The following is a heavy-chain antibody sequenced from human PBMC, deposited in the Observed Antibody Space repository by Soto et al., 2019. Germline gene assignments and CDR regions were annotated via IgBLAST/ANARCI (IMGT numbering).Heavy chain of an antibody. J-gene: IGHJ3*02. CDR3: ARSVDYDYIWGSYAFDI. D-gene: IGHD3-16*01. Sequence: GESLKISCKGSGYSFTSYWIGWVRQMPGKGLEWMGIIYPGDSDTRYSPSFQGQVTISADKSISTAYLQWSSLKASDTAMYYCARSVDYDYIWGSYAFDIWGQGTMVTVSS. V-gene: IGHV5-51*01. CDR1: GYSFTSYW. CDR2: IYPGDSDT.